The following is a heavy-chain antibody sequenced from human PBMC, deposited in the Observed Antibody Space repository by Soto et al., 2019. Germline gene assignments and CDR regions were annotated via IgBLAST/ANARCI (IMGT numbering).Heavy chain of an antibody. D-gene: IGHD3-10*01. V-gene: IGHV4-39*01. CDR1: GGSISSSSYY. Sequence: SETLSLTCTVSGGSISSSSYYWGWIRQPPGKGLEWIGSIYYSGSTYYNPSLKSRVTISVDTSKNQFSLKLSSVTAADTAVYYCARRIYYGSGNHAFDIWGQGTMVTVSS. CDR3: ARRIYYGSGNHAFDI. J-gene: IGHJ3*02. CDR2: IYYSGST.